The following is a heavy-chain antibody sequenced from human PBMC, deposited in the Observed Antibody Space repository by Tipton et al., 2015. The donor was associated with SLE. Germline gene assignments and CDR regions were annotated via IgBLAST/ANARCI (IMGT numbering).Heavy chain of an antibody. Sequence: TLSLTCAVSGGSMNSGGYYWSWIRQSPGKGLEWIGYISYSGSTNYNSSLKSRLTISVDTSKNQFSLKLSSVTAADTAVYYCARDEYRYDTTGYHLLGHFDFWGQGTLVTVSS. CDR1: GGSMNSGGYY. CDR2: ISYSGST. CDR3: ARDEYRYDTTGYHLLGHFDF. J-gene: IGHJ4*02. D-gene: IGHD3-22*01. V-gene: IGHV4-31*11.